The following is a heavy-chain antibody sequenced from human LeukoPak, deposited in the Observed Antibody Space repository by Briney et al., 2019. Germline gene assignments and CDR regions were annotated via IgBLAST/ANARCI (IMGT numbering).Heavy chain of an antibody. CDR3: ASFLPPDTVVTSIESFDY. Sequence: GGSLRLSCAASAFSFSDYNMNWVRQAPGKGLEWVSSISSSSYIYYADSVKGRFTISRDNAKNSLYLQMNSLRAEDTAVYYCASFLPPDTVVTSIESFDYWGQGTLVTVSS. D-gene: IGHD4-23*01. CDR2: ISSSSYI. CDR1: AFSFSDYN. J-gene: IGHJ4*02. V-gene: IGHV3-69-1*01.